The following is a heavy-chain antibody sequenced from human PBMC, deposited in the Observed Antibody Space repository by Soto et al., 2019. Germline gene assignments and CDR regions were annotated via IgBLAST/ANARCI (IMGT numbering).Heavy chain of an antibody. V-gene: IGHV4-30-2*01. CDR3: ARDRYSGSYLNWFDP. J-gene: IGHJ5*02. D-gene: IGHD1-26*01. CDR1: GGSISSGGYS. Sequence: SETLSLTCAVSGGSISSGGYSWSWIRQPPGKGLEWIGYIYHSGSTYYNPSLKSRVTISVDTSKNQFSLKLSSVTAADTAVYYCARDRYSGSYLNWFDPWGQGTLVTVSS. CDR2: IYHSGST.